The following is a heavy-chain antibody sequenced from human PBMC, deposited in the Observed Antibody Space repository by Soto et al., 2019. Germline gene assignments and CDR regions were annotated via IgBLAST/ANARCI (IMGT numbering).Heavy chain of an antibody. CDR3: ARGHGEYYYDSSGPTLGFDY. D-gene: IGHD3-22*01. CDR2: IIPIFGTA. J-gene: IGHJ4*02. Sequence: SVKVSCKASGGTFSSYAISWVRQAPGQGLEWMGGIIPIFGTANYAQKFQGRVTITADESTSTAYMELSSLRSEDTAVYYCARGHGEYYYDSSGPTLGFDYWGQGTLVTVS. V-gene: IGHV1-69*13. CDR1: GGTFSSYA.